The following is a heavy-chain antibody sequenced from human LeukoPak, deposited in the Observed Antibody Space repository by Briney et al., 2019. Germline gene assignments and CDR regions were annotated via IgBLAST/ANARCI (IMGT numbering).Heavy chain of an antibody. CDR2: INSDGSST. D-gene: IGHD3-9*01. V-gene: IGHV3-74*01. J-gene: IGHJ6*03. CDR1: GFTFSYYW. Sequence: GGSLRLSCAASGFTFSYYWMHWVRQAPGKGLVWVSRINSDGSSTSYADSVKGRFTISRDNAKNTLYLQMNSLRAEDTAVYYCARRATQGYFDWLPPSLGGSNYMDVWGKGTTVTISS. CDR3: ARRATQGYFDWLPPSLGGSNYMDV.